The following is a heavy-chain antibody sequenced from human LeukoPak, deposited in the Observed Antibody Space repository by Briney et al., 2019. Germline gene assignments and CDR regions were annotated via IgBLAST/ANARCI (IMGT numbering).Heavy chain of an antibody. CDR3: ARGSCDVYFDY. Sequence: SETLSLTCTVSGGSISSYYWSWIRQPPGKGLEWIGYIYYSGSTNYNPSLKSRVTISVDTSKNQFSLKLSSVTAADTAVYYCARGSCDVYFDYWGQGTLVTVSS. V-gene: IGHV4-59*08. J-gene: IGHJ4*02. D-gene: IGHD1-26*01. CDR1: GGSISSYY. CDR2: IYYSGST.